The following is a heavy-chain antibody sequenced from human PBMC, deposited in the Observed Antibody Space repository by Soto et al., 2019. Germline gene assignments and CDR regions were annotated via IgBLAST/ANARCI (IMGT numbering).Heavy chain of an antibody. CDR2: INSDGTKT. J-gene: IGHJ5*02. CDR3: ATVATNSYDWLDP. CDR1: GFTFNTYW. Sequence: EVQLVESGGTLVQPGGSLRLSCAASGFTFNTYWMHWVRQAPGKGLVWVSRINSDGTKTTYADSVKGRFTISRDNAKNTVYLQMNSLRDEDTAVYYCATVATNSYDWLDPWGQGTLVTVSS. V-gene: IGHV3-74*01. D-gene: IGHD5-12*01.